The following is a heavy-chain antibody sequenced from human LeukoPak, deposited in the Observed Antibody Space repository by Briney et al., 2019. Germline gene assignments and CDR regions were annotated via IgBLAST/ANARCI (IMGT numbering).Heavy chain of an antibody. J-gene: IGHJ2*01. CDR2: INHSGST. Sequence: SETLSLTCAVYGGSFSGYYWSWIRQPPGKGLEWIGEINHSGSTNYNPSLKSRVTISVDTSKNQFSLKLSSVTAADTAVYYCARDRKGYDILTGYYSGFNFDLWGRGTLVTVSS. CDR3: ARDRKGYDILTGYYSGFNFDL. D-gene: IGHD3-9*01. CDR1: GGSFSGYY. V-gene: IGHV4-34*01.